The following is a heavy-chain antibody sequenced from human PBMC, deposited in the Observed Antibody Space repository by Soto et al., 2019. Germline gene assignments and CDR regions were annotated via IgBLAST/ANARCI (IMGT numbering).Heavy chain of an antibody. Sequence: PGGSLSLSCAASGFTFSSYGMHWVRQAPGKGLEWVAVIWYDGSNKYYADSVKGRFTISRDNSKNTLYLQMNSLRAEDTAVYYCARDRKGGDFDVWLPVDYWGQGTLVTVSS. CDR3: ARDRKGGDFDVWLPVDY. D-gene: IGHD3-16*01. V-gene: IGHV3-33*08. CDR1: GFTFSSYG. J-gene: IGHJ4*02. CDR2: IWYDGSNK.